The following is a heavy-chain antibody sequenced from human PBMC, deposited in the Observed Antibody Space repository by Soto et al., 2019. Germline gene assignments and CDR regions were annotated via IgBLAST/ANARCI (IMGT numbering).Heavy chain of an antibody. V-gene: IGHV4-59*08. J-gene: IGHJ4*02. CDR2: IYYSGST. CDR1: GGSISSYY. Sequence: SETLSLTCTVSGGSISSYYWSWIRQPPGKGLEWIGYIYYSGSTNYNPSLKSRVTISVDTSKNQFSLKLSSVTADDTAVYYCAKRDHQYWGQGTLVTVSS. CDR3: AKRDHQY.